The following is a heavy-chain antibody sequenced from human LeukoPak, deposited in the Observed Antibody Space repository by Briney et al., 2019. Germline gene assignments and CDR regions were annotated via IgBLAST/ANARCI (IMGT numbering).Heavy chain of an antibody. CDR3: ARIFRYQMVDYYALDV. CDR1: GFTFSDYA. V-gene: IGHV3-21*01. J-gene: IGHJ6*02. D-gene: IGHD2-2*01. CDR2: ISTDSGYI. Sequence: GGSLRLSCAASGFTFSDYAMDWVRQAPGKGLEWVSAISTDSGYIYYADSVKGRLTISRDNAKNSVSLQMNSLRAEDTAVYYCARIFRYQMVDYYALDVWGQGTTVTVSS.